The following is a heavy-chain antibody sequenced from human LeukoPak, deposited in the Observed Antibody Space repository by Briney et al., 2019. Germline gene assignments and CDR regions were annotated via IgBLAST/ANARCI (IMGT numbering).Heavy chain of an antibody. CDR1: GFTFSSYA. CDR2: ISYDGSNK. V-gene: IGHV3-30*04. CDR3: ARESYRFGEFYSDY. J-gene: IGHJ4*02. D-gene: IGHD3-10*01. Sequence: PGRSLRLSCAASGFTFSSYAMHWVRQAPGKGPEWVAVISYDGSNKYYADSVKGRFTISRDNSKNTLYLQMNSLRAEDTAVYYCARESYRFGEFYSDYWGQGTLVTVSS.